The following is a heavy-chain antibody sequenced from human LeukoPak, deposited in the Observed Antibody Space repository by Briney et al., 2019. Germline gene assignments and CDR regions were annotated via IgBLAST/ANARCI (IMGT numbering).Heavy chain of an antibody. D-gene: IGHD2-2*01. J-gene: IGHJ5*02. CDR1: GYTFTSYG. V-gene: IGHV1-18*01. Sequence: ASVKVSCKASGYTFTSYGISWVRQAPGQGLEWMGWISAYNGNTNYAQKLQGRVTMTTDTSTSTAYMELRSLRSDDTAVYYCARVVGDCSSTSCQGGWFDPWGQGTLVTVSS. CDR3: ARVVGDCSSTSCQGGWFDP. CDR2: ISAYNGNT.